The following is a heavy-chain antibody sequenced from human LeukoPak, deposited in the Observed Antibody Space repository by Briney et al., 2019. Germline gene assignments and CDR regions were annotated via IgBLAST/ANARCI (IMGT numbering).Heavy chain of an antibody. J-gene: IGHJ4*02. Sequence: SETLSLTCTVSGGSISSYYCSWIRQPPGKGLEWIGYIYYSGSTNYNPSLKSRVTISVDTSKNQFSLKLSSVTAADTAVYYCARGDYVWGSYRYYFDYWGQGTLVTVSS. CDR1: GGSISSYY. CDR2: IYYSGST. CDR3: ARGDYVWGSYRYYFDY. D-gene: IGHD3-16*02. V-gene: IGHV4-59*01.